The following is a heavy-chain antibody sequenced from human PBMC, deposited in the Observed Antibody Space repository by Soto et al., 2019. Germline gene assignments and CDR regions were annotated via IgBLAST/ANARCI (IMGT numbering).Heavy chain of an antibody. CDR2: ISYDGSNK. CDR3: ALLAKDSFFDY. V-gene: IGHV3-30*03. Sequence: GGSLRLSCAASGFTFSSYGMHWVRQAPGKGLEWVAVISYDGSNKYYADSVKGRFTISRDNSKNTLYLQMNSLRAEDTAVYYCALLAKDSFFDYWGQGTLVTVSS. J-gene: IGHJ4*02. CDR1: GFTFSSYG. D-gene: IGHD2-15*01.